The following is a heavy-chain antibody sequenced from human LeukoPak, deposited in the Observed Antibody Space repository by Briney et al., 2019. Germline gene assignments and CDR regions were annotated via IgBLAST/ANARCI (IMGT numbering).Heavy chain of an antibody. CDR3: AKYPSNGYNYGMDV. D-gene: IGHD4-4*01. CDR2: ISGSGSST. Sequence: GGSLRLSCAASGFTFSNYAMSWVRQAPGKGLEWVSAISGSGSSTFYADSVKGRFTISRDNSKNTLYLQMDSLRDEDTAVHYCAKYPSNGYNYGMDVWGQGTTVTVSS. CDR1: GFTFSNYA. J-gene: IGHJ6*02. V-gene: IGHV3-23*01.